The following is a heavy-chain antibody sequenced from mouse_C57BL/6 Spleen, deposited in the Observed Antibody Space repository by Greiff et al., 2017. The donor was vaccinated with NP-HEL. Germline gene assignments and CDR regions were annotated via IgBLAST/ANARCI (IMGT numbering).Heavy chain of an antibody. D-gene: IGHD1-1*01. Sequence: EVTLVESGGGLVKPGGSLKLSCAASGFTFSSYALSWVRQTPEKRLEWVATISDGGSYTYYPDNVKGRFTISRDNAKNNLYLQISHLKSEDTAMYYCARERYGSRDFDYWGQGTTLTVSS. CDR2: ISDGGSYT. V-gene: IGHV5-4*01. CDR1: GFTFSSYA. CDR3: ARERYGSRDFDY. J-gene: IGHJ2*01.